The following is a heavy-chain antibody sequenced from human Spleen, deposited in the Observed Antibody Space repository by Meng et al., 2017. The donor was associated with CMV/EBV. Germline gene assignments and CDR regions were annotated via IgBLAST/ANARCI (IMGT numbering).Heavy chain of an antibody. J-gene: IGHJ6*02. D-gene: IGHD1-26*01. V-gene: IGHV1-69*10. CDR3: ARDQITSGSYPYYYYYGMDV. CDR1: GGTFSSYA. CDR2: IIPILGIA. Sequence: SVKVSCKASGGTFSSYAISWVRQAPGQGLEWMGGIIPILGIANYAQKFQGRVTITADKSTSTAYMVLSSLRSEDTAVYYCARDQITSGSYPYYYYYGMDVWGQGTTVTVSS.